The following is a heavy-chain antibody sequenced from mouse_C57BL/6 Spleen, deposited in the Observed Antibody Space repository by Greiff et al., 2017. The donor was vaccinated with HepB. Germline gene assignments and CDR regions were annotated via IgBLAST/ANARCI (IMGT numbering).Heavy chain of an antibody. CDR3: ASAIYYDYDGLYYYAMDY. D-gene: IGHD2-4*01. CDR2: IWSGGST. Sequence: QVQLQQSGPGLVQPSQSLSITCTVSGFSLTSYGVHWVRQSPGKGLEWLGVIWSGGSTDYNAAFISRLSISKDNAKSQVFFKMNSLQADDTAIYYCASAIYYDYDGLYYYAMDYWGQGTSVTVSS. CDR1: GFSLTSYG. V-gene: IGHV2-2*01. J-gene: IGHJ4*01.